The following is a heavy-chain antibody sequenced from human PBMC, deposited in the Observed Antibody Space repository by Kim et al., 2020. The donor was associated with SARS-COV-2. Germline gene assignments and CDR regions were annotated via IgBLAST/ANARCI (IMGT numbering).Heavy chain of an antibody. CDR1: GFTFSSYS. Sequence: GGSLRLSCAASGFTFSSYSMNWVRQAPGKGLEWVSYISSSSSTIYYADSVKGRFTISRDNAKNSLYLQMNSLRDEDTAVYYCARDGTYGSGSTLGDYYYYYGMDVWGRGTTVTVSS. D-gene: IGHD3-10*01. V-gene: IGHV3-48*02. CDR3: ARDGTYGSGSTLGDYYYYYGMDV. J-gene: IGHJ6*02. CDR2: ISSSSSTI.